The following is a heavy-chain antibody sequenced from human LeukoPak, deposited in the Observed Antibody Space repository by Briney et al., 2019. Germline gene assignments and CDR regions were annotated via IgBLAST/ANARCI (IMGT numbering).Heavy chain of an antibody. Sequence: SVKVSCKASGGTFSSYAITRVRQAPGQGLEWVGRIIPILGIANYAQKFQGRVTITADKSTSTAYMELSSLRSEDTAVYYCARGYCSTTSCPSGDYWGQGTLVTVSS. CDR3: ARGYCSTTSCPSGDY. J-gene: IGHJ4*02. CDR2: IIPILGIA. V-gene: IGHV1-69*04. CDR1: GGTFSSYA. D-gene: IGHD2-2*01.